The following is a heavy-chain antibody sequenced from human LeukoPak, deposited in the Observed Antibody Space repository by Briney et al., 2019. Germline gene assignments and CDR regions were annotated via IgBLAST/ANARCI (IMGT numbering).Heavy chain of an antibody. CDR1: GFTFSSYA. J-gene: IGHJ6*03. CDR3: ARGYSSGWSTPQHYYYYYMDV. D-gene: IGHD6-19*01. Sequence: PGGSLRLSCAASGFTFSSYAMSWVRQAPGKGLEWVSAISGSGGSTYYADSVKGRFTISRDNSKNTLYLQMNSLRAEDTAVYYCARGYSSGWSTPQHYYYYYMDVWGKGTTVTVSS. CDR2: ISGSGGST. V-gene: IGHV3-23*01.